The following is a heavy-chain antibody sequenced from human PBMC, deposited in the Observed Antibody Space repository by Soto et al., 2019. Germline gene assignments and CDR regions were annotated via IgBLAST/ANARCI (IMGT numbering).Heavy chain of an antibody. D-gene: IGHD3-3*01. CDR1: GFTFDDYA. CDR3: AKSLPTPYITMRHLPLYGMDV. V-gene: IGHV3-9*01. J-gene: IGHJ6*02. CDR2: ISWNSGSI. Sequence: EVQLVESGGGLVQPGRSLRLSCAASGFTFDDYAMHWVRQAPGKGLEWVSGISWNSGSIGYADSGKGRFTISRDNAKNSLYLQMNSLRAEDTALYYCAKSLPTPYITMRHLPLYGMDVWGQGTTVTVSS.